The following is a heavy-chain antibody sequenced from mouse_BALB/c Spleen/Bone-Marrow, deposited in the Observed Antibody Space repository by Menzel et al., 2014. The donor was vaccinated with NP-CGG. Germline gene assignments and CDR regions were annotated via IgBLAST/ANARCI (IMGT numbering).Heavy chain of an antibody. J-gene: IGHJ3*01. CDR3: AAYYYGSSYGFAC. V-gene: IGHV14-3*02. D-gene: IGHD1-1*01. CDR1: GFNIKDTY. Sequence: EVKLVESGAELVKPGASVKLSCTASGFNIKDTYMHWVKQRPEQGLEWIGRIDPANGNTKYDPKFQGKATITADTSSNTAYLQLSSLTSEDTAVYYCAAYYYGSSYGFACWGQGTLVAVSA. CDR2: IDPANGNT.